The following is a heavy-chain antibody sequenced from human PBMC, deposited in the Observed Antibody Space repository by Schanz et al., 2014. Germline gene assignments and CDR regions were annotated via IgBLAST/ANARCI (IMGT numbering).Heavy chain of an antibody. CDR2: IWYDGSNK. CDR3: VRDTDYHFDY. J-gene: IGHJ4*02. D-gene: IGHD4-17*01. V-gene: IGHV3-33*01. CDR1: GFTFSKYG. Sequence: QVQLVESGGGVVQPGRSLRLSCAASGFTFSKYGMHWVRLAPGKGLEWVAVIWYDGSNKDYADSVKGRFTISRDNSKKMLYLQMNSLRGEDTAVYYCVRDTDYHFDYWGRGTLVTVSS.